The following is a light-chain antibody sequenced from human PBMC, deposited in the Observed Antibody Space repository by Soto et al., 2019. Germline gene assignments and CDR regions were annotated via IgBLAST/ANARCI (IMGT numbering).Light chain of an antibody. CDR3: QSYDSSLGASKV. Sequence: QSVLTQPPSVSGAPGQRVTISCTGSSSNIGAGYDVHWYQQLPGTAPKLLIYGNSNRPSGVPDRFSGSKSGTSASLAITGLQAEDEADYYCQSYDSSLGASKVFGGGTQLTVL. V-gene: IGLV1-40*01. CDR1: SSNIGAGYD. J-gene: IGLJ3*02. CDR2: GNS.